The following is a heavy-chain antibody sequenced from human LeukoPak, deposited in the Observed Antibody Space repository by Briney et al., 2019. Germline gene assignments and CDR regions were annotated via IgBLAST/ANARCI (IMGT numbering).Heavy chain of an antibody. J-gene: IGHJ3*02. D-gene: IGHD3-3*01. CDR1: GGSFSGYY. CDR2: INHSGST. CDR3: ARLTPYYDFWSGYYHDAFDI. Sequence: PSETLSLTCAVYGGSFSGYYWSWIRQPPGKGLEWIGGINHSGSTNYNPSLKSRVTISVDTSKNQFSLKLSSVTAADTAVYYCARLTPYYDFWSGYYHDAFDIWGQGTMVTVSS. V-gene: IGHV4-34*01.